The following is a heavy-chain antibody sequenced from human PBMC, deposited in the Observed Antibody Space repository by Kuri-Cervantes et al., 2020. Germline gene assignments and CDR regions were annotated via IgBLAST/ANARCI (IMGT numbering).Heavy chain of an antibody. CDR2: IWYDGSNK. V-gene: IGHV3-33*01. D-gene: IGHD6-19*01. CDR1: GFTFSSYG. CDR3: ARQWLVREGDAFDI. J-gene: IGHJ3*02. Sequence: GESLKISCAASGFTFSSYGMHWVRQAPGKGLEWVAVIWYDGSNKYYADSVKGRFTISRDNAKNSLYLQMSSLRAEDTAVYYCARQWLVREGDAFDIWGQGTMVPSPQ.